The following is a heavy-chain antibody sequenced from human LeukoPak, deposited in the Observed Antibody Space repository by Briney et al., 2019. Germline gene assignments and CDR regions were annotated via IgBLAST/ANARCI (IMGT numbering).Heavy chain of an antibody. CDR1: GGSMNNYY. Sequence: PSETLSLTCTVSGGSMNNYYWTWIRQPPGKGLEWIGYIYYSGSTNYNPPLKSRVTISIDTSKNQFSLKLSSVTAADTAVYYCARPRAQWLGNDGFDMWGQGTLVTVSS. J-gene: IGHJ3*02. CDR2: IYYSGST. V-gene: IGHV4-59*08. CDR3: ARPRAQWLGNDGFDM. D-gene: IGHD6-19*01.